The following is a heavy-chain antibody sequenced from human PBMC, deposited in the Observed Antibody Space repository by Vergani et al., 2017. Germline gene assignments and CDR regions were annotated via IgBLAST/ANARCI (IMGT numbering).Heavy chain of an antibody. CDR3: ARVRHGDFYWYFDL. CDR1: GFTFSSCA. V-gene: IGHV3-30*04. J-gene: IGHJ2*01. D-gene: IGHD4-17*01. CDR2: ISYDGSNK. Sequence: QVQLVESGGGVVQPGRSLRLSCAASGFTFSSCAVHWVRPAPGKGLEWVAVISYDGSNKYYADSVKGRITISRDNSKNTLYLQMNSLRAEDTAVYYCARVRHGDFYWYFDLWGRGTLVTVSS.